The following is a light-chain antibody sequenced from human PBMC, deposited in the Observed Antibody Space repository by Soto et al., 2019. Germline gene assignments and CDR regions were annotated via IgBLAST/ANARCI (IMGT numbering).Light chain of an antibody. CDR3: QQRYNWPIT. Sequence: LSPGETATLSCRASQSVSGYIGWYQQKPGQAPRLLIYADSNRATGIPARFSGSGSGTDFTLTISSLEPEDFSVYYCQQRYNWPITFGQGTRLEIK. V-gene: IGKV3-11*01. J-gene: IGKJ5*01. CDR1: QSVSGY. CDR2: ADS.